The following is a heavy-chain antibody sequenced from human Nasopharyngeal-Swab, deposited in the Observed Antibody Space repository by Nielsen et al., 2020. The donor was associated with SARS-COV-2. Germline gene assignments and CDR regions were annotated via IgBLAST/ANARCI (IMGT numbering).Heavy chain of an antibody. V-gene: IGHV4-59*13. D-gene: IGHD3-22*01. Sequence: SELLSFTCTVSGGSISSYYWSWIRQPPGQGLEWIGYISYSGSTNYNPSLKSRVTISVDTSKNQFSLKLSSVTAADTAVYYCARGSGYYDSSGYSDYWGQGTLVTVSS. CDR2: ISYSGST. CDR3: ARGSGYYDSSGYSDY. CDR1: GGSISSYY. J-gene: IGHJ4*02.